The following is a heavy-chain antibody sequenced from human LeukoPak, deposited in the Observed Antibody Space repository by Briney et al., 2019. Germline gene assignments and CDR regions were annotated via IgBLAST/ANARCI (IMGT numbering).Heavy chain of an antibody. CDR2: ISPLLGAS. CDR1: GGTFSDYV. Sequence: GASVKVSCKASGGTFSDYVISWVRQVPGQGLNWMGGISPLLGASKHTQNFHDRVTITADESTTTAYMELSDLRSADTAAYYCATYDVLTGFEYWGQGTLVTVSS. J-gene: IGHJ4*02. CDR3: ATYDVLTGFEY. V-gene: IGHV1-69*13. D-gene: IGHD3-9*01.